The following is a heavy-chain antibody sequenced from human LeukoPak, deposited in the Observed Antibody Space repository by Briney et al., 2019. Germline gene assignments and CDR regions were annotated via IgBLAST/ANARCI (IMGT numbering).Heavy chain of an antibody. V-gene: IGHV3-23*01. Sequence: PSGGSLRLSCAASGFTFSSYAMSWVRQAPGKGLEWVSAISGSGGSTYYADSVKGRFTISRDNSKNTLYLRMNSLRAEDTAVYYCAKKSSGWYGYFDYWGQGTLVTVSS. J-gene: IGHJ4*02. CDR3: AKKSSGWYGYFDY. D-gene: IGHD6-19*01. CDR2: ISGSGGST. CDR1: GFTFSSYA.